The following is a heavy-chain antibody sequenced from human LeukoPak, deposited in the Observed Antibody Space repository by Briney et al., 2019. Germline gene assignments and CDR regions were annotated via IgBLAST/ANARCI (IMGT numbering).Heavy chain of an antibody. CDR2: INPSGGST. Sequence: ASVKVSCKASGYTFTSYYMHWVRQAPGHGLEWMGIINPSGGSTSCAQKFQGRVTMHRDTSTSTVYVELSSLRSEDTAVYYGARPVVPAAMYEIDYWGQGTLVTVSS. D-gene: IGHD2-2*01. CDR3: ARPVVPAAMYEIDY. CDR1: GYTFTSYY. V-gene: IGHV1-46*01. J-gene: IGHJ4*02.